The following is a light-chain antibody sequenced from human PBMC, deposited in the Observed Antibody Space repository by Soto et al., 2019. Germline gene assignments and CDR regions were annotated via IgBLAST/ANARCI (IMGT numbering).Light chain of an antibody. CDR2: DAS. Sequence: EIVMTQSPATLSVSPGERATLSCRASQSVSSKLAWYQQKPGQAPRLLIYDASSRATAIPATFSGSGSGTEFTLTINSLQSEDFAVYYCQQYNNWPWTFGQGTNGDIK. V-gene: IGKV3-15*01. CDR1: QSVSSK. CDR3: QQYNNWPWT. J-gene: IGKJ1*01.